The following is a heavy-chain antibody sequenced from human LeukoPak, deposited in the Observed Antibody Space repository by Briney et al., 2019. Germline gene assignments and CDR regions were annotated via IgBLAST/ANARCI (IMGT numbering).Heavy chain of an antibody. J-gene: IGHJ4*02. V-gene: IGHV4-59*08. CDR2: IYYSGST. Sequence: PSETLSLSCTVSGGSISSYSWSWIRQPPGKGLEWIGYIYYSGSTNYNPSLTSRVTISLDTSKNQFSLRLSSVTAADTAFYYCAKHGGSSGYPYYFDHWGQGTLVTVSS. CDR1: GGSISSYS. CDR3: AKHGGSSGYPYYFDH. D-gene: IGHD3-22*01.